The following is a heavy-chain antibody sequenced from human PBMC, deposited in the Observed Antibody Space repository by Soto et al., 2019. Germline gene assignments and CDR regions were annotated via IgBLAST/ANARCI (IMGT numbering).Heavy chain of an antibody. CDR1: GGSISSYC. V-gene: IGHV4-59*08. CDR2: IYYSGST. CDR3: AGTHIFATIDYYYYYMDF. J-gene: IGHJ6*03. D-gene: IGHD5-12*01. Sequence: PSETLSLTCTVSGGSISSYCWSWIRQPPGKGLEWIGYIYYSGSTNYNPSLKSRVTISVDTSKNQFSLKLSSVTAADTAVYYCAGTHIFATIDYYYYYMDFWGKGTTVTVSS.